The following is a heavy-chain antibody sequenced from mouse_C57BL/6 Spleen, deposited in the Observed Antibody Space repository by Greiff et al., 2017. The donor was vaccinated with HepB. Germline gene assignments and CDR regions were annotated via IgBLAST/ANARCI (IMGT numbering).Heavy chain of an antibody. J-gene: IGHJ2*01. V-gene: IGHV1-54*01. CDR2: INPGSGGT. Sequence: VQLQQSGAELVRPGTSVKVSCKASGYAFTNYLIEWVKQRPGQGLEWIGVINPGSGGTNYNEKFKGKATLTADKSSSTAYMQLSSLTSEDSAVYFCASSFPYYFDYWGQGTTLTVAS. CDR1: GYAFTNYL. CDR3: ASSFPYYFDY.